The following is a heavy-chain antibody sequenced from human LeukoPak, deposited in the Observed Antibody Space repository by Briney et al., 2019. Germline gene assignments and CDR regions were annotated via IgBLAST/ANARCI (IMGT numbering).Heavy chain of an antibody. CDR3: ARGGPFTAPTSTPGASDY. Sequence: PGGSLRLSCVVSLYTVSSPYMSWVRQAPGEGLEWGSLIYRGVSAYYADSVKGRVIISRDTSKHTVYLQMTSLRAEDTAVYHCARGGPFTAPTSTPGASDYWGQGILVTVSS. CDR2: IYRGVSA. D-gene: IGHD2/OR15-2a*01. J-gene: IGHJ4*02. V-gene: IGHV3-66*01. CDR1: LYTVSSPY.